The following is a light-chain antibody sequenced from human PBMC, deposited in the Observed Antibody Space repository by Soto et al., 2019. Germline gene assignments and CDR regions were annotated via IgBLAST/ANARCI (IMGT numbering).Light chain of an antibody. Sequence: EIVLTQSPATLSLSPGERATLSCRASQSVSSYLAWYQQKPGQAPRLLIYDASNRATGIPARFSGSGSGTDFTLTIRSLEPEDFAVYYCQQHSNWPLFGQGTRLEIK. CDR2: DAS. CDR3: QQHSNWPL. J-gene: IGKJ5*01. CDR1: QSVSSY. V-gene: IGKV3-11*01.